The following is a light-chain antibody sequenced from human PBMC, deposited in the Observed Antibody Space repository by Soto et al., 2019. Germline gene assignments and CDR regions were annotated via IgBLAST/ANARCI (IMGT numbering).Light chain of an antibody. CDR2: DVS. Sequence: QSALTQPRSVSGSPGQTVTISCTGTSTDVGGYNYVSWYQQHPGKAPKVMIYDVSERPSGVPDRFSGSKSGTTASLTISGHDAEDEAYYYCCSYGGSTRYVFGTGTKVTFL. J-gene: IGLJ1*01. CDR1: STDVGGYNY. V-gene: IGLV2-11*01. CDR3: CSYGGSTRYV.